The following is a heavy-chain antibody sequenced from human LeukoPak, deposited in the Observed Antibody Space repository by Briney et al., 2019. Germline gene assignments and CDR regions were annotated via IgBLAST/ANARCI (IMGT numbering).Heavy chain of an antibody. CDR2: IYPANSDT. Sequence: GESLKISCKASGYSFTSYWIGWVRQMPGKGLEWMAIIYPANSDTRYSPSFQGQVTISADKSISTAYLQWSSLKASDTAMCYCARPACSSTSCYLYFQHWGQGTLVTVSS. V-gene: IGHV5-51*01. CDR3: ARPACSSTSCYLYFQH. CDR1: GYSFTSYW. D-gene: IGHD2-2*01. J-gene: IGHJ1*01.